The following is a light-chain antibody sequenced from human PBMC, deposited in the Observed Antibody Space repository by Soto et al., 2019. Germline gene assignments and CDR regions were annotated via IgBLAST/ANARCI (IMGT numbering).Light chain of an antibody. CDR2: SNN. CDR3: AAWDDSLNGRV. V-gene: IGLV1-44*01. J-gene: IGLJ3*02. CDR1: SSNIGGNT. Sequence: QSVLTQPPSASGTPGQRVTISCSGSSSNIGGNTVNWYQQLPGTAPKLLMYSNNKRPSGVPDRFSGSKSGTSASLAISGLQSEDEADYYCAAWDDSLNGRVFGGGTKLTAL.